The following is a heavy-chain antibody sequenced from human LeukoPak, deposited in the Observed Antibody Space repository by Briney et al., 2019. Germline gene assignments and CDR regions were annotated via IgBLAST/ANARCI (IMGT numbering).Heavy chain of an antibody. CDR3: ARRPLGSGYSYGWYYFDY. V-gene: IGHV5-51*01. J-gene: IGHJ4*02. CDR2: IYPGASDT. D-gene: IGHD5-18*01. CDR1: GYSFTSYW. Sequence: GESLKISCKGSGYSFTSYWIGWVRQMPGKGLEWMGIIYPGASDTTYSPSFQGQVTISADKSIGTAYLQWSSLKASDTAIYYCARRPLGSGYSYGWYYFDYWGQGTLVTVSS.